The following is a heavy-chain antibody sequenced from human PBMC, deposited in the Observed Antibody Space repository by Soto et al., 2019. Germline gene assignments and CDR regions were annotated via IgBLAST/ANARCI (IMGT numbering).Heavy chain of an antibody. J-gene: IGHJ5*02. CDR3: AREYNGGPDA. CDR2: INEDGSKR. CDR1: GFTFRTYY. D-gene: IGHD1-20*01. Sequence: EVQVVESGGGMVQPGGSLRLSCAASGFTFRTYYMMWVRQAPGKGLEWVANINEDGSKRYHADSVKGRFTIFRDNAKKALYLQMNSLRTDDTAVYYCAREYNGGPDAWGQGTPVTVSS. V-gene: IGHV3-7*01.